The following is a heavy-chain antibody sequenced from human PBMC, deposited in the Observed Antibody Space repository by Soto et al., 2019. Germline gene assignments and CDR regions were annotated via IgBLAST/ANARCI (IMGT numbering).Heavy chain of an antibody. Sequence: GSLRLSCAASGFTFSDYYMSWIRQAPGKGLEWVSYISSSGSTIYYADSVKGRFTISRDNAKSSLYLQMNSLRAEDTAVYYCARDPNIAAAGPPWPWGQGTLVTVPS. V-gene: IGHV3-11*01. J-gene: IGHJ5*02. CDR2: ISSSGSTI. CDR3: ARDPNIAAAGPPWP. CDR1: GFTFSDYY. D-gene: IGHD6-13*01.